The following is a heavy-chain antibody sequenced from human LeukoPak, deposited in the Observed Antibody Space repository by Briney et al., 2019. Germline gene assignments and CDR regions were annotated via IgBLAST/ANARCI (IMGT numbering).Heavy chain of an antibody. CDR2: IRSKAYGGTT. V-gene: IGHV3-49*04. Sequence: GGSLRLSCTASGFTFGDYAMNWVRQAPGKGLEWVGFIRSKAYGGTTEYAASVKGRFTVSRDDSKSIAYMQMNRLKTEDTAVYYCTRATFFDYWGQGTRVTVPS. D-gene: IGHD3-16*01. CDR3: TRATFFDY. CDR1: GFTFGDYA. J-gene: IGHJ4*02.